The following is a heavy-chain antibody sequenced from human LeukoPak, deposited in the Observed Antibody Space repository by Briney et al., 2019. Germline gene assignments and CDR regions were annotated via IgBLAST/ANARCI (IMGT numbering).Heavy chain of an antibody. CDR3: ARQSIAARRAFDI. CDR1: GGSISSYC. J-gene: IGHJ3*02. CDR2: SYYSGST. V-gene: IGHV4-59*08. D-gene: IGHD6-6*01. Sequence: ASETLSLTCSVSGGSISSYCWSWIRQPPGKGLEYIGYSYYSGSTDYNPSLKSRVTISVDTSNQFSLMLTSVTAADTAVYYCARQSIAARRAFDIWGQGTMVTVSS.